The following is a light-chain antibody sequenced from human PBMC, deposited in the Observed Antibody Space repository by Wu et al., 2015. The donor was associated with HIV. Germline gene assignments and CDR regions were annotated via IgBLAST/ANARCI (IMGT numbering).Light chain of an antibody. CDR3: QQYYSTLLYS. J-gene: IGKJ2*03. CDR2: AAS. Sequence: DIQMTQSPSSLSASVGDRVTITCRASQGISNFLAWYQQKPGKPPKVLIYAASTLQSGVPSRFSGSGSGTDYSLTISSLQPEDFATYYCQQYYSTLLYSFGQGTKLEIK. V-gene: IGKV1-27*01. CDR1: QGISNF.